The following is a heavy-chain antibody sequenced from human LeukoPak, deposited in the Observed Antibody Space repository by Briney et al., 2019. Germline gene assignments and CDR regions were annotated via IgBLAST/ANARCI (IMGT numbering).Heavy chain of an antibody. V-gene: IGHV3-21*01. CDR1: GFTFSTYW. CDR3: ARTYGDYKDDAFDI. J-gene: IGHJ3*02. D-gene: IGHD4-17*01. CDR2: ISSSSTYI. Sequence: GGSLRLSCAASGFTFSTYWMNWVRQAPGQGLEWLSSISSSSTYIYYADSLKGRFTISRDIAKNSLYLQMNSLRADDTAVYYCARTYGDYKDDAFDIWGQGTMVTVSS.